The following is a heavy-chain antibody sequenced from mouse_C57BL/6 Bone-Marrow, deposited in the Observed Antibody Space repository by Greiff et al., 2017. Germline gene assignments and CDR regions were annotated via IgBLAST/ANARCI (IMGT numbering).Heavy chain of an antibody. V-gene: IGHV1-26*01. CDR2: INPNNGGT. D-gene: IGHD1-1*01. Sequence: EVQLQQSGPELVKPGASVKISCKASGYTFTDYYMNWVKQSHGKSLEWIGDINPNNGGTSYNQKFKGKATLTVDNSSSTAYMELRSLTSEDSAVYYCARGGNTVVFDYWGQGTALTVSA. CDR3: ARGGNTVVFDY. J-gene: IGHJ2*01. CDR1: GYTFTDYY.